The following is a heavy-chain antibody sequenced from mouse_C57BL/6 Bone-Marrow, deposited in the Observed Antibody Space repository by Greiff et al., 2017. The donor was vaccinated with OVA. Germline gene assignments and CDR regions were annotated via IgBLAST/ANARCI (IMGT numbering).Heavy chain of an antibody. D-gene: IGHD1-1*01. CDR1: GYTFTSYW. Sequence: VQLQQSGTVLARPGASVKMSCKTSGYTFTSYWMHWVKQRPGQGLEWIGAIYPGNSDTSYNQKFKGKAKLTAVTSASTAYMELSSLTNEDSAVYYCTRWDTTVVADYWGQGTTLTVSS. CDR2: IYPGNSDT. CDR3: TRWDTTVVADY. V-gene: IGHV1-5*01. J-gene: IGHJ2*01.